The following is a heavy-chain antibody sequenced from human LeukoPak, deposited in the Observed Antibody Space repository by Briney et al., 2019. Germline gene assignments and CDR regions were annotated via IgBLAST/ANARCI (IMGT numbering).Heavy chain of an antibody. Sequence: GRTLRLSCAASGFTFSSYAMYWVRQAPGKGPEWLAVISYDGGITHYADSVKDRFTISRDNSKNTLFLQLNSLRGDDTAVYYCARDTTYYYDGGSSGPHYFDYWGQGTLVTVSS. J-gene: IGHJ4*02. CDR2: ISYDGGIT. CDR3: ARDTTYYYDGGSSGPHYFDY. V-gene: IGHV3-30*01. CDR1: GFTFSSYA. D-gene: IGHD3-10*01.